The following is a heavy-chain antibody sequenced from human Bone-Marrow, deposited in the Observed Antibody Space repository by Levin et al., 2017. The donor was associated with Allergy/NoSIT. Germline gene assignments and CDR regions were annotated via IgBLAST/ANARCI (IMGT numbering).Heavy chain of an antibody. CDR2: INGDGNIV. Sequence: ASVKVSCAASGFTFNTYWMHWVRQAPGKGLVWVSRINGDGNIVAYADSVKGRFTISRDNAKNTLYLQMNSLRADDTAVYYCARFRGCSGDSCYPFDYWGQGTLVTVSS. CDR3: ARFRGCSGDSCYPFDY. J-gene: IGHJ4*02. D-gene: IGHD2-15*01. CDR1: GFTFNTYW. V-gene: IGHV3-74*01.